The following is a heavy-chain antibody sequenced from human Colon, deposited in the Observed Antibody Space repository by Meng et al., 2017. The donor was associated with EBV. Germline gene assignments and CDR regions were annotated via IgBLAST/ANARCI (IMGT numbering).Heavy chain of an antibody. CDR2: IDDSGST. Sequence: RRQGWGPGLVKPSGTLSLTCGFSGVSISSNIRWTWVRQPPGKGLEWIGDIDDSGSTNYNPSLNSRISISLDKSKNHFSLKVNSVTAADTAVYYCARGKQDAWELLAYWGQGALVTVSS. CDR3: ARGKQDAWELLAY. J-gene: IGHJ4*02. V-gene: IGHV4-4*02. D-gene: IGHD1-26*01. CDR1: GVSISSNIR.